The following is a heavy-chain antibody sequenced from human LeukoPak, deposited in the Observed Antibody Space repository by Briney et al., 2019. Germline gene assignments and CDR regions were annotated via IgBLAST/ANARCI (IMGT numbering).Heavy chain of an antibody. Sequence: SETLSLTCAVYGGSFSGHYWSWIRQPPGKGLEWIGEINHSGSTNYNPSLKSRVTISVDTSKNQFSLKLSSVTAADTAVYYCAKSPPVGRENYYYYYGMDVWGQGTTVTVSS. CDR1: GGSFSGHY. J-gene: IGHJ6*02. D-gene: IGHD1-26*01. V-gene: IGHV4-34*01. CDR3: AKSPPVGRENYYYYYGMDV. CDR2: INHSGST.